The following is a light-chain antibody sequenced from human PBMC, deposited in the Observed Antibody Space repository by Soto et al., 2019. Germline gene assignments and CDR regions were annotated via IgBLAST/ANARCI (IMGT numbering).Light chain of an antibody. J-gene: IGKJ4*01. CDR3: QQLSRCPLT. Sequence: DIQLTQSPSDMSSSVGDTITITCRASQALNNYFAWYPKKPGKAPALLIYSASTLQSGVPSRFSGSGSETEFILTIRALQPEEFATYYCQQLSRCPLTFGGGTKVDI. V-gene: IGKV1-9*01. CDR1: QALNNY. CDR2: SAS.